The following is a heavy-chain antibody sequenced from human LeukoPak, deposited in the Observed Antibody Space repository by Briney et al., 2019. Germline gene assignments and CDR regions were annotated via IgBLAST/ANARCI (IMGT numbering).Heavy chain of an antibody. V-gene: IGHV3-30*02. CDR1: GFTFSSYG. CDR3: AKAQGYATSWSPFDY. D-gene: IGHD2-2*01. CDR2: IRYDGSNK. Sequence: GSLRLSCEASGFTFSSYGMHWVRQAPGKGLEWVAFIRYDGSNKYYADSVKGRFTISRDNSKNTLYLQMNSLRVEDTALYYCAKAQGYATSWSPFDYWGQGTLVTVSS. J-gene: IGHJ4*02.